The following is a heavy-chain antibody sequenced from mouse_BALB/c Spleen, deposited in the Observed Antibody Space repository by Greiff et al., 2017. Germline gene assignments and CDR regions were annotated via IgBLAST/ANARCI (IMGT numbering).Heavy chain of an antibody. V-gene: IGHV2-9*02. CDR1: GFSLTSYG. D-gene: IGHD1-1*01. J-gene: IGHJ4*01. CDR2: IWAGGST. CDR3: AREDYYGSRTYAMDY. Sequence: VQLQESGPGLVAPSQSLSITCTVSGFSLTSYGVHWVRQPPGKGLEWLGVIWAGGSTNYNSALMSRLSISKDNSKSQVFLKMNSLQTDDTAMYYCAREDYYGSRTYAMDYWGQGTSVTVSS.